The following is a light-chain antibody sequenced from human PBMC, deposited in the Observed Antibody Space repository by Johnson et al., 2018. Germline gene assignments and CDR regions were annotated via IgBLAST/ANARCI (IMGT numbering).Light chain of an antibody. CDR1: SSNIGNNY. CDR2: ENN. V-gene: IGLV1-51*02. J-gene: IGLJ1*01. Sequence: QSVLTQPPSVYAAPGQKVTISCSGSSSNIGNNYVSWYQQLPGTAPKLLIYENNKRPSGIPDRFSGSKSGTSATMGITGLQTGDEADYYCGTWGSNLTAGNVFRTRTNVPVL. CDR3: GTWGSNLTAGNV.